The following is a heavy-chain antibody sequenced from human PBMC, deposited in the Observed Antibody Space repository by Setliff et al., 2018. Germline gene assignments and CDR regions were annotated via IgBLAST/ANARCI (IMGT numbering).Heavy chain of an antibody. CDR1: GYTFVNYG. Sequence: ASEKVSCKASGYTFVNYGINWVRQAPGQGLEWVGWIKTFSFKANYAQKLQDRVTITTDTSTTTVYMELRGLRSDDMATYYCARFRVSSGGYNYYAMDVWGQGTTVTVSS. J-gene: IGHJ6*02. CDR2: IKTFSFKA. D-gene: IGHD1-26*01. CDR3: ARFRVSSGGYNYYAMDV. V-gene: IGHV1-18*03.